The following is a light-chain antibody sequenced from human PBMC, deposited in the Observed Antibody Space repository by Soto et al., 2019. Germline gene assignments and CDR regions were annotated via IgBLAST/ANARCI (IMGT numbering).Light chain of an antibody. Sequence: QSALTQPRSVSGSPGQSVTISCTGTSSDVVSWYQQHPGKAPKLIIYYVSQRPSGVPHRFSGSKSGNAASLTISGLQAEDEADYYCCSSAGGFTWVFGGGTKLTVL. CDR1: SSDVV. J-gene: IGLJ3*02. CDR2: YVS. V-gene: IGLV2-11*01. CDR3: CSSAGGFTWV.